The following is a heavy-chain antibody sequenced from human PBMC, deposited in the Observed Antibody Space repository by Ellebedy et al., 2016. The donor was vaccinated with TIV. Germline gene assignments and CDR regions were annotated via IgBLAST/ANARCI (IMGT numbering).Heavy chain of an antibody. CDR1: GGTFSSYA. V-gene: IGHV1-69*13. D-gene: IGHD2-15*01. CDR2: IIPIFGTA. Sequence: AASVKVSCKASGGTFSSYAISWVRQAPGQGLEWMGGIIPIFGTANYAQKFQGRVTITADESTSTAYMELSSLRSEDTAVYYCARDLGYCSGGSCYGPGDYWGQGTLVTVSS. J-gene: IGHJ4*02. CDR3: ARDLGYCSGGSCYGPGDY.